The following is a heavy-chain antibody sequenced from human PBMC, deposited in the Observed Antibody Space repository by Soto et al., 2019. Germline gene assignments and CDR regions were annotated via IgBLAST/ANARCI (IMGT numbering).Heavy chain of an antibody. Sequence: EEQLVESGGGLIQPGGSLRLSCAASGFTVSSNYMSWVRQAPGKGLEWVSIIYSGGDTYYAGSVKGRFTISRDNPKNTLYLQMNGLRAEDTAVYYCAKDPPWTVGPLAMDVWGQGTTVTVSS. CDR3: AKDPPWTVGPLAMDV. CDR1: GFTVSSNY. V-gene: IGHV3-53*01. J-gene: IGHJ6*02. D-gene: IGHD1-26*01. CDR2: IYSGGDT.